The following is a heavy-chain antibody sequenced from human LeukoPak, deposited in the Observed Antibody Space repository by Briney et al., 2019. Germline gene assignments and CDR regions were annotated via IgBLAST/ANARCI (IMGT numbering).Heavy chain of an antibody. D-gene: IGHD3-9*01. CDR1: GGSFSGYY. CDR3: ARQYYDILTGYRSASDY. J-gene: IGHJ4*02. Sequence: SETLSLTCAVYGGSFSGYYWSWIRQPPGKGLEWIGEINHSGSTNYSPSLKSRVTISVDTSKNQFSLKLSSVTAADTAVYYCARQYYDILTGYRSASDYWGQGTLVTVSS. V-gene: IGHV4-34*01. CDR2: INHSGST.